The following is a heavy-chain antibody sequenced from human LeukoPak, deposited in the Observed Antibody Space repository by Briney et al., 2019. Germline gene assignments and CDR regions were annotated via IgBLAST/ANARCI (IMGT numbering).Heavy chain of an antibody. D-gene: IGHD3-22*01. V-gene: IGHV4-61*02. CDR3: ARAEYYYDSSGYCLDY. CDR2: IYTSGST. Sequence: SETLSLTCTVSGGSISSGSYYWSWIRQPAGKGLEWIGRIYTSGSTNYNPSLKSRVTMSVDTSKNQFSLKLSSVTAADTAVYYCARAEYYYDSSGYCLDYWGQGTLVTVSS. CDR1: GGSISSGSYY. J-gene: IGHJ4*02.